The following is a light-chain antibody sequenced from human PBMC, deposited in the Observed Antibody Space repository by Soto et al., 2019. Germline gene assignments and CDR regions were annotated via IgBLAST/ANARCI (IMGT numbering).Light chain of an antibody. CDR1: SGSVSSSYF. CDR3: VLYMDSGMVV. CDR2: TTD. Sequence: QTVVTQEPSLSVSPGGTVTLTCALSSGSVSSSYFPSWYQQTPGQAPRTLIYTTDIRSSGVPDRFSGSILGNKAALTITGAQADDESDYYCVLYMDSGMVVFGGGTKLTV. J-gene: IGLJ2*01. V-gene: IGLV8-61*01.